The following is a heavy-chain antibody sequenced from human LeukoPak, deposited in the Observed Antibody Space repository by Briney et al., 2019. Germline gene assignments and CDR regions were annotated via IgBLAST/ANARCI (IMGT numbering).Heavy chain of an antibody. CDR2: IYYSGSA. CDR3: ARHQGLKTYYYDSSGYGSPFDP. CDR1: GGSISSSSYY. D-gene: IGHD3-22*01. J-gene: IGHJ5*02. Sequence: LETLSLTCTVSGGSISSSSYYWGWIRQPPGKGLEWIGSIYYSGSAYYNPSLKSRVTISVDTSKNQFSLKLSSVTAADTAVYYCARHQGLKTYYYDSSGYGSPFDPWGQGTLVTVSS. V-gene: IGHV4-39*01.